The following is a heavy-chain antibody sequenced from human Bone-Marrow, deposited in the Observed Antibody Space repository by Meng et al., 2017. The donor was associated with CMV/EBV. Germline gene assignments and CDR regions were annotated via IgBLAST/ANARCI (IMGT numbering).Heavy chain of an antibody. Sequence: GGSLRLSCAASGFTFSSYAMHWVRQAPGKGLEWVAVISYDGSNKYYADSVKGRFTISRDNSKNTLYLQMNSLKTEDTAVYYCTTERGYSYGYDYYYYGMDVWGQGTTVTVSS. CDR2: ISYDGSNK. J-gene: IGHJ6*02. V-gene: IGHV3-30*04. D-gene: IGHD5-18*01. CDR1: GFTFSSYA. CDR3: TTERGYSYGYDYYYYGMDV.